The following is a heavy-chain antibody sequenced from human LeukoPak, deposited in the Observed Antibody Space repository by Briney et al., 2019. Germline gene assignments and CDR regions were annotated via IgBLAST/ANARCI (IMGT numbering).Heavy chain of an antibody. J-gene: IGHJ1*01. V-gene: IGHV4-4*07. Sequence: PSETLSLTCTASGGSISSYYWSWIRQPAGKGLEWIGRIYTSGSTNYNPSLKSRVTMSVDTSKNQFSLKLSSVTAADTAVYYCARETRYCSSTSCDGYFQHWGQGTLVTVSS. CDR1: GGSISSYY. D-gene: IGHD2-2*01. CDR2: IYTSGST. CDR3: ARETRYCSSTSCDGYFQH.